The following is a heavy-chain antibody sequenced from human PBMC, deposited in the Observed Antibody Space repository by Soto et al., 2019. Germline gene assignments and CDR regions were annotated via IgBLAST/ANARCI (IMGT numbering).Heavy chain of an antibody. D-gene: IGHD2-2*01. Sequence: QVQLQESGPGLVKPSETLSLTCAFYGGSISSNKWWSWVRQPPGKGLEWIGEIYHSGSTNYNPSLKSRVTISLDKSKNQFSLKLTSVTAADSAVYYCARDDHIVVVPTSLGAMDVWGQGTTVTVSS. CDR3: ARDDHIVVVPTSLGAMDV. CDR1: GGSISSNKW. CDR2: IYHSGST. V-gene: IGHV4-4*02. J-gene: IGHJ6*02.